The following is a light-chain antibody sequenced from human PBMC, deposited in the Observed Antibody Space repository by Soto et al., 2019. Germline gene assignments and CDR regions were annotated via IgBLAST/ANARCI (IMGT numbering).Light chain of an antibody. J-gene: IGLJ1*01. CDR2: EVS. Sequence: VLDNAPSATRVPRDARPISCSGNNKEGCGYNYVSWHQQHPGKAPKLMIYEVSKRPSGVPDRFSGSKSGNTASLIVSGLQAEDEADYYCSSYAGSNNFVFGTG. CDR3: SSYAGSNNFV. CDR1: NKEGCGYNY. V-gene: IGLV2-8*01.